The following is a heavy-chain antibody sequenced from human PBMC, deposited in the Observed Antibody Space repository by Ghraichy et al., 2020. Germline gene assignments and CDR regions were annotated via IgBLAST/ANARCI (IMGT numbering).Heavy chain of an antibody. V-gene: IGHV3-9*01. D-gene: IGHD2-2*01. CDR2: ISWNSGSI. CDR1: GFTFDDYA. CDR3: AKDRGYCSSTSCFPGGMDV. Sequence: GGSLRLSCAASGFTFDDYAMHWVRQAPGKGLEWVSGISWNSGSIGYADSVKGRFTISRDNAKNSLYLQMNSLRAEDTALYYCAKDRGYCSSTSCFPGGMDVWGQGTTVTVSS. J-gene: IGHJ6*02.